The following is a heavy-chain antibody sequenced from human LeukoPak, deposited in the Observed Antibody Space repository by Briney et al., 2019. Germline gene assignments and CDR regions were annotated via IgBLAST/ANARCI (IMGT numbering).Heavy chain of an antibody. D-gene: IGHD3-22*01. CDR1: GFTFSSYW. CDR3: AKSPVITLLTFFDY. V-gene: IGHV3-74*01. CDR2: INIDGSDI. Sequence: GGSLRLSCAASGFTFSSYWMFWVRQAPGKGLVWVSRINIDGSDITYADSVKGRFTISRDNSKNTLYLQMNSLRAEDTAVYYCAKSPVITLLTFFDYWGQGTLVTVSS. J-gene: IGHJ4*02.